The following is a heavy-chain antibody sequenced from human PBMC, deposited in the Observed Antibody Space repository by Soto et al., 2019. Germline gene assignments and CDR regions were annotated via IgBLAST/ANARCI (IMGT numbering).Heavy chain of an antibody. CDR2: ISYDGSNK. V-gene: IGHV3-30*18. Sequence: QVQLVESGGGVVQPGRSLRLSCAASGFTFSSYGMHWVRQAPGKGLEWVAVISYDGSNKYYADSVKGRFTISRDNSKNTLYLQMNSLRAEDTAVYCCANLVVTTNRGDAFDIWGQGTMVTVSS. D-gene: IGHD2-21*02. CDR3: ANLVVTTNRGDAFDI. CDR1: GFTFSSYG. J-gene: IGHJ3*02.